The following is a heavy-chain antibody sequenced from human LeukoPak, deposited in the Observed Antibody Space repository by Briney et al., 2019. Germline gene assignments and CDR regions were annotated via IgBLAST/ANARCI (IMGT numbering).Heavy chain of an antibody. CDR1: GYTFTSYA. CDR3: ARSLGGYDILTGRLQTNHDY. Sequence: GASVKVSCKASGYTFTSYAMNWVRQAPGQGLEWMGWINTNTGNPTYAQGFTGRFVFSLDTSVSTAYLQISSLKAEDTAVYYCARSLGGYDILTGRLQTNHDYWGQGTLVTVSS. D-gene: IGHD3-9*01. V-gene: IGHV7-4-1*02. CDR2: INTNTGNP. J-gene: IGHJ4*02.